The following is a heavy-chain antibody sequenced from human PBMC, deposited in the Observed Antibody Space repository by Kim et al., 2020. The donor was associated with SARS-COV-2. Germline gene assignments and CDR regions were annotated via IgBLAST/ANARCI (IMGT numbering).Heavy chain of an antibody. Sequence: STGSSIKYADSVNSRLTISRDSAKKSLSLQMNSLTPEDTAVYYCVREPANWGQGTLVTVSS. V-gene: IGHV3-11*01. CDR2: STGSSI. CDR3: VREPAN. J-gene: IGHJ4*02.